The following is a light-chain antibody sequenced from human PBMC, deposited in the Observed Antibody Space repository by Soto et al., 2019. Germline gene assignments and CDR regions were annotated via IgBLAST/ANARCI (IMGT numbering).Light chain of an antibody. V-gene: IGKV1-6*01. Sequence: AIQMTQSPASLSASVGDRVSITCRASHDIGNDLAWYQQRPGKAPKLLIYATSTLQSGVPSRFSGSGSGTDFTLTISSLQPEDFATYYCLQDHSYLAFGPGTKVNLK. CDR1: HDIGND. CDR2: ATS. CDR3: LQDHSYLA. J-gene: IGKJ3*01.